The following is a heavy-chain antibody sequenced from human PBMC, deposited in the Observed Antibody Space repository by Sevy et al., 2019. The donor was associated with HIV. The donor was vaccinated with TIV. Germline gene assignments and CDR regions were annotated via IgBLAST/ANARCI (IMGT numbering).Heavy chain of an antibody. CDR3: TRVRGTISPYYFFGMDV. CDR2: IRSKTYGGTT. CDR1: GFTFGDYT. J-gene: IGHJ6*02. D-gene: IGHD3-10*01. V-gene: IGHV3-49*03. Sequence: GGSLRLSCTASGFTFGDYTMSWLRQAPGKGLEWVGFIRSKTYGGTTEDAASVKGRFTISRDDSRSIAYLQLNRLKTEDTAVYYCTRVRGTISPYYFFGMDVWGQGTTVTVSS.